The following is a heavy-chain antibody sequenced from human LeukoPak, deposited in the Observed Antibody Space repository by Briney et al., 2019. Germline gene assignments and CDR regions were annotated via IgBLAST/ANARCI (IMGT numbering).Heavy chain of an antibody. CDR3: ARVEFDYCDSSGPRAYYYGMDV. D-gene: IGHD3-22*01. V-gene: IGHV3-11*01. CDR2: ISSSGSTI. Sequence: GGSLRLSCAASGFTFSDYYMSWIRQAPGKGLEWVSYISSSGSTIYYADSVKGRFTISRDNAKNSLYLQMNSLRAEDTAVYYCARVEFDYCDSSGPRAYYYGMDVWGQGTTVTVSS. CDR1: GFTFSDYY. J-gene: IGHJ6*02.